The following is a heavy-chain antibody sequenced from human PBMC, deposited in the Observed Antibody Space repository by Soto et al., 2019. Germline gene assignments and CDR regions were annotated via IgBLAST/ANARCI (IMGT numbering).Heavy chain of an antibody. CDR3: AKEWVYDSSGWSFDY. CDR1: GFTFSTSG. J-gene: IGHJ4*02. Sequence: QVQLVESGGGVVQPGRSLRLSCAASGFTFSTSGMHWVRQAPGKGLEWVAVISEDGSKKYYADSLNGRFTISRDNSKNTLYLQMNSLRDEDTAVYYCAKEWVYDSSGWSFDYWGQGTLVTVSS. D-gene: IGHD3-22*01. V-gene: IGHV3-30*18. CDR2: ISEDGSKK.